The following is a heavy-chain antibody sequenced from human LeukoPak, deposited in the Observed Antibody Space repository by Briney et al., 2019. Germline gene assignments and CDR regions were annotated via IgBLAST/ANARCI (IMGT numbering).Heavy chain of an antibody. CDR1: GGSISSYY. Sequence: PSETLSLTCTVSGGSISSYYWSWIRQPPGKGLEWIGYIYYSGSTNYNPSLKSRVTISVDTSKNQFSLKLSSVTAADTAVYYCARNRLRKYYFDYWGQGTLVTVSS. CDR3: ARNRLRKYYFDY. V-gene: IGHV4-59*01. J-gene: IGHJ4*02. D-gene: IGHD4-17*01. CDR2: IYYSGST.